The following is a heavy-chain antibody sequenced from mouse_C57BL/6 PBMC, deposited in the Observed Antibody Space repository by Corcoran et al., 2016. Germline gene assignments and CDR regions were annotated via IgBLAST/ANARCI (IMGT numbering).Heavy chain of an antibody. Sequence: QIQLVQSGPELKKPGETVKISCKASGYTFTTYGMSWVKQAPGKGLKWMGWINTYSGVPTYADDFKGRFAFSLETSASTAYLQINNLKNEDTATYCCARSGDYFDYWGQGTTLTVSS. V-gene: IGHV9-3*01. J-gene: IGHJ2*01. CDR1: GYTFTTYG. CDR2: INTYSGVP. CDR3: ARSGDYFDY.